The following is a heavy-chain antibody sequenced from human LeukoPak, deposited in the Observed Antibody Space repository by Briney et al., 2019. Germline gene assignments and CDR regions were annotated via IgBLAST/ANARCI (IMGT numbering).Heavy chain of an antibody. CDR1: GGTFSSYA. Sequence: SVKVSCKASGGTFSSYAISWVRQAPGQGLEWMGGIIPIYGTANYAQKFQGRVTITTDESTSTAYMELSSLRSEDTAVYYCARASLGFWSGARGYAFDIWGQGTMVIVSS. D-gene: IGHD3-3*01. V-gene: IGHV1-69*05. CDR2: IIPIYGTA. J-gene: IGHJ3*02. CDR3: ARASLGFWSGARGYAFDI.